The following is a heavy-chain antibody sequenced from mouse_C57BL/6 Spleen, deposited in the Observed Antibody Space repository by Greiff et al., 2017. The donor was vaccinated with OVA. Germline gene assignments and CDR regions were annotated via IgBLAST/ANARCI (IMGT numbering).Heavy chain of an antibody. CDR3: ARYPSLVRYFDY. CDR1: GYTFTSYW. Sequence: VKLQQPGTELVKPGASVKLSCKASGYTFTSYWMHWVKQRPGQGLEWIGNINPSNGGTNYNEKFKSKATLTVDKSSSTAYMQLSSLTSEDSAVYYCARYPSLVRYFDYWGQGTTLTVSS. V-gene: IGHV1-53*01. J-gene: IGHJ2*01. CDR2: INPSNGGT. D-gene: IGHD2-12*01.